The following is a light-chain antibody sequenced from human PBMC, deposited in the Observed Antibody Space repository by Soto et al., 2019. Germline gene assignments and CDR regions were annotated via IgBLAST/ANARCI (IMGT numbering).Light chain of an antibody. CDR1: QSVSSSY. CDR3: QQNGSAPVT. CDR2: GSS. V-gene: IGKV3-20*01. J-gene: IGKJ4*01. Sequence: EIVLTQSPGTLSLSPGERATLSCRASQSVSSSYLAWYQQKPGQAPRLLIYGSSSRATGIPDRFSGSGSGTDFTLTISRLEPEAFAVYYCQQNGSAPVTFGGGTKVDIK.